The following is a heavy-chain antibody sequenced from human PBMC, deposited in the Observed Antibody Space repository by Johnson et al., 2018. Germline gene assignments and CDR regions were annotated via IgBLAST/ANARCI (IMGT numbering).Heavy chain of an antibody. Sequence: VQLVQSGGGVVQPGRSLRLSCAASGFTFSSYGMHWVRQAPGKGLEWVSGISWNSGRIGYAGSVKGRFTISRDNAKNSLYLQMNSLVAEDTAVYYRAKGRLQFDAFDIGGQGTIVTVSS. D-gene: IGHD6-25*01. CDR1: GFTFSSYG. J-gene: IGHJ3*02. V-gene: IGHV3-9*01. CDR3: AKGRLQFDAFDI. CDR2: ISWNSGRI.